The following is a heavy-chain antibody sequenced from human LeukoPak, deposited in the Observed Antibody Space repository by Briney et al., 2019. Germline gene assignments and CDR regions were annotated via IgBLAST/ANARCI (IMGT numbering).Heavy chain of an antibody. Sequence: GGSLRLSCAASGFTFSSYAMSWVRQAPGKGLEWVSAISGSGGSTYYADSVKGRFTISRDNAKNSLYLQMNSLRAEDTGVYYCAKDHYWSIDYWGRGTLVTVSS. CDR1: GFTFSSYA. CDR2: ISGSGGST. J-gene: IGHJ4*02. D-gene: IGHD3-3*01. V-gene: IGHV3-23*01. CDR3: AKDHYWSIDY.